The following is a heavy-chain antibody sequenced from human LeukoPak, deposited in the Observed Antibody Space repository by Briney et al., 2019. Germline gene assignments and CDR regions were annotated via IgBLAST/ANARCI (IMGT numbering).Heavy chain of an antibody. CDR1: GGSISSYY. V-gene: IGHV4-59*01. CDR3: ARSPTLYFGADY. J-gene: IGHJ4*02. D-gene: IGHD3-10*01. Sequence: PSETLSLTCTVSGGSISSYYWSWIRPPPGKGLEWIGYIYYSGSTNYNPSLKSRVTISVDTSKNQFSLKLSSVTAADTAVYYCARSPTLYFGADYWGQGTLVTVSS. CDR2: IYYSGST.